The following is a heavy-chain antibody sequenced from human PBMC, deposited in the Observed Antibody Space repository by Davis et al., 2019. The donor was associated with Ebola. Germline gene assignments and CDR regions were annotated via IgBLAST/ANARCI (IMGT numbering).Heavy chain of an antibody. D-gene: IGHD4-17*01. CDR2: IFSDDEE. CDR3: ARTYTVTEHWYFDL. V-gene: IGHV2-26*01. Sequence: SGPTLVKPTETLTLTCSVSGFSLSNVRVGVSWIRQPPGKALEWLAHIFSDDEESYSTSLKGRLTISRNTSESRVVLTMTNMDPVDTATYYCARTYTVTEHWYFDLWGRGTLVTVSS. CDR1: GFSLSNVRVG. J-gene: IGHJ2*01.